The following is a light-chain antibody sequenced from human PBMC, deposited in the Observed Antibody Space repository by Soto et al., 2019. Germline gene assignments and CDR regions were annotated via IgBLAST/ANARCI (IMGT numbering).Light chain of an antibody. CDR1: QRISSN. J-gene: IGKJ1*01. Sequence: EIVLTQSPATLSVSPGQRATLSCRASQRISSNLAWYQQKPGQAPRLLIYGASTRATGIPARFSGSGSETEFTLTISSLQSEDFATYYCQQYNSYRTFCQGTKVEIK. CDR2: GAS. V-gene: IGKV3D-15*01. CDR3: QQYNSYRT.